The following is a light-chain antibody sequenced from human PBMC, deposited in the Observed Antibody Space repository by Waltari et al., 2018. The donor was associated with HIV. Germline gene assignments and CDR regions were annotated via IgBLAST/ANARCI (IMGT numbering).Light chain of an antibody. CDR1: TSNLGANFD. CDR3: QSYDNVLTAVI. CDR2: GNN. J-gene: IGLJ2*01. Sequence: QSMLTQPPSVSGAPGQTVTVSCTGSTSNLGANFDVHWYQHLPGTAPKLLIYGNNNRPSGVPARFSGSRSGSSASLAITGLQAEDEADYYCQSYDNVLTAVIFGGGTKVTVL. V-gene: IGLV1-40*01.